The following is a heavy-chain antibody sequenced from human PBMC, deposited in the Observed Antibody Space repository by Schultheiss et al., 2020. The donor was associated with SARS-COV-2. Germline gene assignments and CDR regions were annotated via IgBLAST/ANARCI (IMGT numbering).Heavy chain of an antibody. CDR1: GFTFSSYA. J-gene: IGHJ6*02. D-gene: IGHD3-3*01. Sequence: GGSLRLSCAASGFTFSSYAMHWVRQAPGKGLEWVAVISYDGSNKYYADSVKGRFTISRDNSKNTLYLQMNSLRAEDTAVYYCAKDLIRFLEWLFVYYYGMDVWGQGTTVTVSS. CDR3: AKDLIRFLEWLFVYYYGMDV. CDR2: ISYDGSNK. V-gene: IGHV3-30-3*01.